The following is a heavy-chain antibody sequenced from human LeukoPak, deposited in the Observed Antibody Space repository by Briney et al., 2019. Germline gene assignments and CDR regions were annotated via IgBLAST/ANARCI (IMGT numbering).Heavy chain of an antibody. CDR3: ARDPTTSQGSDAYDI. D-gene: IGHD1-1*01. Sequence: PGGSLRLSCAASGFTFTNYWMGWVRQAPGKGLEWVANIRPDGSEKYYLDSVKGRFTISRDNAKNSLNLQMGSLRAEDTAVYYCARDPTTSQGSDAYDIWGQGTRVTVSS. V-gene: IGHV3-7*01. J-gene: IGHJ3*02. CDR1: GFTFTNYW. CDR2: IRPDGSEK.